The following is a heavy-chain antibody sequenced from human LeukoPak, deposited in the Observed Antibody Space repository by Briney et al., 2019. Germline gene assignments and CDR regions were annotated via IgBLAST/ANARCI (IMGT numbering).Heavy chain of an antibody. D-gene: IGHD2-2*01. V-gene: IGHV3-48*02. CDR2: ITMDSVR. CDR3: TRGRYQFLGPNDH. Sequence: GGSLRLSCAVSGFTLRSHAMSWVRQAPGKGLEWISYITMDSVRFYADSVKGRFTISRDNDKNSVYLQMNSLRDDDTAVYYCTRGRYQFLGPNDHWGQGSLVTVSS. J-gene: IGHJ4*02. CDR1: GFTLRSHA.